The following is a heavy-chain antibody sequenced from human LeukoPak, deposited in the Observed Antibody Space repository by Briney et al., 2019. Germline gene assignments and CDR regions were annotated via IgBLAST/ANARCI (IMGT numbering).Heavy chain of an antibody. CDR1: AYTFTNYW. J-gene: IGHJ6*02. CDR2: VNPSDGIT. V-gene: IGHV1-46*01. D-gene: IGHD3-9*01. Sequence: ASVKVSCKASAYTFTNYWMHWVRQAPGQGLEWVGAVNPSDGITNYAQNFQGRVTMARDTSTSTVYMDLSRLRSEDTAVYYCAREGKTLLGYVDWKAMDVWGQGTTVTVSS. CDR3: AREGKTLLGYVDWKAMDV.